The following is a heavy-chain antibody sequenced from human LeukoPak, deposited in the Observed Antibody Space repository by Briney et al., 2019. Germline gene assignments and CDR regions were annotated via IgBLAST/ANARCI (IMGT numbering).Heavy chain of an antibody. CDR2: ISSSGSTI. V-gene: IGHV3-48*03. Sequence: GGTLRLSCAASGFTFSSYEMNWVRQAPGKGLEWVSYISSSGSTIYYADSVKGRFTISRDNAKNSLYLQMNSLRAEDTAIYYCAELGITMIGGVWGKGTTVTISS. J-gene: IGHJ6*04. CDR1: GFTFSSYE. CDR3: AELGITMIGGV. D-gene: IGHD3-10*02.